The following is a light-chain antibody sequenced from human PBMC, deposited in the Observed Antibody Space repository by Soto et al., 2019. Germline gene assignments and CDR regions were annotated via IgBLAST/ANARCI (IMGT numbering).Light chain of an antibody. Sequence: DIVLTPSPATLSLSPWEKATLSCRASQSVSNNYLAWYQQKPGQAPRLLIYGASNRATGIPDRFSGSGSGTDFTLTISRLEPEDFAVYYCQQYSSSGTFGQGTKVDIK. CDR2: GAS. CDR3: QQYSSSGT. V-gene: IGKV3-20*01. CDR1: QSVSNNY. J-gene: IGKJ1*01.